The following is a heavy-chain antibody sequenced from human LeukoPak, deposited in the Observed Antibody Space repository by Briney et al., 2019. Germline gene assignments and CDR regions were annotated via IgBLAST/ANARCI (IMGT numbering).Heavy chain of an antibody. CDR3: ARARVPGELNY. Sequence: GGSLRLSCAASGFTFSSNWMSWVRQAPGKGLEWVARIKEDGSEIYYVDSVRGRFTISRDNAKNSLYLQMNSLRAEDTAVYYCARARVPGELNYWGQGTLVTVSS. V-gene: IGHV3-7*02. CDR2: IKEDGSEI. CDR1: GFTFSSNW. D-gene: IGHD3-10*01. J-gene: IGHJ4*02.